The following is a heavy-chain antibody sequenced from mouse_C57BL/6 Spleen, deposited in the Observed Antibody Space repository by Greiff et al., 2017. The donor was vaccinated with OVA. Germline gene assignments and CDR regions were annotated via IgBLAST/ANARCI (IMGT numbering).Heavy chain of an antibody. CDR2: ISYDGSN. Sequence: ESGPGLVKPSQSLSLSCSVSGYSITSGYYWFWIRQFPGNQLEWMGFISYDGSNNYNPSLNNRTSITRDTSKNQCVLKVDTVTTEDTTTYYCASDSSDYDYAVGYWGQGTSVTVAS. D-gene: IGHD3-2*02. V-gene: IGHV3-6*01. J-gene: IGHJ4*01. CDR1: GYSITSGYY. CDR3: ASDSSDYDYAVGY.